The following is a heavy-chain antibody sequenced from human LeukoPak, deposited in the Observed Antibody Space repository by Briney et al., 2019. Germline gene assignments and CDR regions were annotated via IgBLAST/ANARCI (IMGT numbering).Heavy chain of an antibody. CDR1: GLTFSNAW. V-gene: IGHV3-15*01. CDR3: TTLLWFGEFSNPFDY. J-gene: IGHJ4*02. CDR2: LKSKTDGGTT. Sequence: GGSLRLSCTVSGLTFSNAWMSWVRQAPGKGLEWLGRLKSKTDGGTTDYAAPVKGRFTISRDDSKNTLYLQMNSLKTEDTAVYYCTTLLWFGEFSNPFDYWGQGTLVTVSS. D-gene: IGHD3-10*01.